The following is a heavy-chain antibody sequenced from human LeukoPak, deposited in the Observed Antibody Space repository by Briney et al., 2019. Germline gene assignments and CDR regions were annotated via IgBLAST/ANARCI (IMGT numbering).Heavy chain of an antibody. D-gene: IGHD6-6*01. Sequence: GGSLRLSCAVSGFIFSSYAMSWVRQAPGKGLEWVSAISGSGGSTSYADSVKGRFTISRDNAKNSLYLQMNSLRAEDTAVYYCARDGTGYSSSSRIYYMDVWGKGTTVTVSS. J-gene: IGHJ6*03. CDR2: ISGSGGST. CDR3: ARDGTGYSSSSRIYYMDV. V-gene: IGHV3-23*01. CDR1: GFIFSSYA.